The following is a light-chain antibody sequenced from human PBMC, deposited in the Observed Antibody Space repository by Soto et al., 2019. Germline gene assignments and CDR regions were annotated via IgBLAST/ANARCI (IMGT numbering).Light chain of an antibody. CDR3: QQDLRPPLT. CDR1: ESISGW. J-gene: IGKJ3*01. CDR2: DAS. V-gene: IGKV1-5*01. Sequence: DIEMTQSPSTLSASIGDGVTITCRASESISGWLAWYQQQPGKAPKLLIYDASNLESGVPSRFSGSGSGTEFTLAISSLQPDDFATYYCQQDLRPPLTFGPGTKVDIK.